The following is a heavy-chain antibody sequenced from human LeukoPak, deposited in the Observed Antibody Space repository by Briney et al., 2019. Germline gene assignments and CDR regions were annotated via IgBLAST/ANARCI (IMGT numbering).Heavy chain of an antibody. Sequence: SVKVSCKASGGTFSSYAISWVRQAPGQGLEWMGGIIPIFGTANYAQKFQGRVTITADESTSTAYMELSSLRSEDTAVYYCARSSIAALGNYYYGMDVWGQGTTVTVSS. D-gene: IGHD6-6*01. CDR3: ARSSIAALGNYYYGMDV. J-gene: IGHJ6*02. CDR2: IIPIFGTA. V-gene: IGHV1-69*13. CDR1: GGTFSSYA.